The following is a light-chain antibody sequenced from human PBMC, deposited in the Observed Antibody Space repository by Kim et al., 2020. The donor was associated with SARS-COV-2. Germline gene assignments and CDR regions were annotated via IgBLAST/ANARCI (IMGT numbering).Light chain of an antibody. Sequence: QSVLTQPASVSGSPGQSITISCTGTSNDIGSYNSVSWSQHHPGRAPKLLLYYVSNRPSGVSNRFSGSKSGSTASLTISGLQPDDEAYYYCTSYTRDNIWLFGGGTQLTVL. CDR2: YVS. CDR1: SNDIGSYNS. V-gene: IGLV2-14*03. J-gene: IGLJ3*02. CDR3: TSYTRDNIWL.